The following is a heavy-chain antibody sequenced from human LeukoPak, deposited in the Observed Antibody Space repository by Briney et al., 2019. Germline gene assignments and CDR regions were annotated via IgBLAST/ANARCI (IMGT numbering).Heavy chain of an antibody. CDR1: GFTFSSYA. CDR2: ISYDGSNK. V-gene: IGHV3-30*04. D-gene: IGHD6-19*01. CDR3: ARDRGQWLVQVIDY. J-gene: IGHJ4*02. Sequence: GRSLRLSCAASGFTFSSYAMHWVRQAPVKGLEWVAVISYDGSNKYYADSMKGRFTISRDNSKNTLYLQMNSLRAEDTAVYYCARDRGQWLVQVIDYWGQGTLVTVSS.